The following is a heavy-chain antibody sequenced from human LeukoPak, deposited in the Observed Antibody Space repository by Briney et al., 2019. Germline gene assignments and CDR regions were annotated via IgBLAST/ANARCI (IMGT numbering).Heavy chain of an antibody. J-gene: IGHJ3*01. V-gene: IGHV3-23*01. CDR2: ISRSGDTT. CDR3: AIMDSSGWSYDFDV. D-gene: IGHD6-19*01. CDR1: GFTFSTYG. Sequence: GGTLRLSCAASGFTFSTYGMSWVRQAPGKGLEWVSGISRSGDTTYSADSVKGRFTISRDNSKNILYLQMNSLRVEDTAIYYCAIMDSSGWSYDFDVWGQGTMVTVSS.